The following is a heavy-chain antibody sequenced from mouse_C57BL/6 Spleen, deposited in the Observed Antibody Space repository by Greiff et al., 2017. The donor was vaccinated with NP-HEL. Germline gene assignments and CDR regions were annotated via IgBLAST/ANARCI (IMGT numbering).Heavy chain of an antibody. CDR3: RGLDYYGSSYAMDY. CDR2: IDPENGDT. Sequence: VHVKQSGAELVRPGASVKLSCTASGFNIKDDYMHWVKQRPEQGLEWIGWIDPENGDTEYASKFQGKATITADTSSNTAYLQLSSLTSEDTAVYYCRGLDYYGSSYAMDYWGQGTSVTVSS. D-gene: IGHD1-1*01. J-gene: IGHJ4*01. CDR1: GFNIKDDY. V-gene: IGHV14-4*01.